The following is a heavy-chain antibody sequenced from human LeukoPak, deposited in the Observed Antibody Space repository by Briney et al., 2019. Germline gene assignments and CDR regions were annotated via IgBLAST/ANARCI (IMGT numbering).Heavy chain of an antibody. D-gene: IGHD6-13*01. Sequence: PGGSLRLSCAASGFTFSSYSMNWVRQAPGKGLEWVSYISSSSSTIYYADSVKGRFTISRDNAKNSLYLQMNSLRAEDTAVYYCARGLAAAGTYYFDYWGQGTLVTVSS. CDR2: ISSSSSTI. V-gene: IGHV3-48*04. CDR3: ARGLAAAGTYYFDY. CDR1: GFTFSSYS. J-gene: IGHJ4*02.